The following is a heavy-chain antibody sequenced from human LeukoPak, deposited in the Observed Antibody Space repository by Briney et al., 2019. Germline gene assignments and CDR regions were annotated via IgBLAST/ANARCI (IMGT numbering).Heavy chain of an antibody. Sequence: SETLSLTCTVSGYSISSSYYWSWIRQSPGKGLEWIGSIYRSGSTYYNPSLKSRVTISLDTSKNQYSLKLTSVTAADTAVYYCASTTVRSGYWGQGTLVTVSS. D-gene: IGHD4-17*01. CDR1: GYSISSSYY. CDR2: IYRSGST. J-gene: IGHJ4*02. CDR3: ASTTVRSGY. V-gene: IGHV4-38-2*02.